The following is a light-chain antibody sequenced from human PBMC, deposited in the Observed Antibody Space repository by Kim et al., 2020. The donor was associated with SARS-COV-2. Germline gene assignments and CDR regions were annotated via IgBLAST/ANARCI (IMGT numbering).Light chain of an antibody. V-gene: IGKV3-20*01. J-gene: IGKJ1*01. Sequence: TLSWCAGERATLSCRASQSVSSSYLAWYQQKPGQAPRLLIYGASSRATGIPDRFSGSGSGTDFTLTISRLEPEDFAVYYCQQYETFGQGTKVEIK. CDR1: QSVSSSY. CDR3: QQYET. CDR2: GAS.